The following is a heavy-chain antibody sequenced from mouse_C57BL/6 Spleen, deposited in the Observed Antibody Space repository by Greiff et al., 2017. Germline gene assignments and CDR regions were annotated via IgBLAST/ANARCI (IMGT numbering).Heavy chain of an antibody. CDR3: ARSVYYSNYVFDY. CDR1: GYTFTSYW. V-gene: IGHV1-64*01. J-gene: IGHJ2*01. D-gene: IGHD2-5*01. Sequence: VQLQQSGAELVKPGASVKLSCKASGYTFTSYWMHWVKQRPGQGLEWIGMIHPNSGSTNYNEKFKSKATLTVDKSSSKAYMQLSSLTSEDSSVYYCARSVYYSNYVFDYWGQGTTLTVSS. CDR2: IHPNSGST.